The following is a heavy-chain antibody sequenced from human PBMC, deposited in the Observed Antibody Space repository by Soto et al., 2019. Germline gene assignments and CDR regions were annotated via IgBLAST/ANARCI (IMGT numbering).Heavy chain of an antibody. CDR1: GFTFDDYT. D-gene: IGHD6-13*01. CDR3: AKDITGYSSSWYVGVAPRLYGMDV. CDR2: ISWDGGST. V-gene: IGHV3-43*01. J-gene: IGHJ6*02. Sequence: GGSLRLSCAASGFTFDDYTMHWVRQAPGKGLEWVSLISWDGGSTYYADSVKGRFTISRDNSKNSLYLQMNSLRTEDTALYYCAKDITGYSSSWYVGVAPRLYGMDVWGQGTTVTVSS.